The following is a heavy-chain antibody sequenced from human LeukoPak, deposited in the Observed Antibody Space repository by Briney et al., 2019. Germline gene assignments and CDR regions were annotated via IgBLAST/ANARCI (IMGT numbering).Heavy chain of an antibody. Sequence: PGWSLRLSCAASAFTFSDYSMNWVRQAPGKGLEWVPYISGRSSTIYYADSVKGRFTISRDNAKNSMYLQMNSLRAEDTAEYYCERDRIKSGSYYFDYWGQGTLVTVSS. J-gene: IGHJ4*02. CDR2: ISGRSSTI. V-gene: IGHV3-48*01. D-gene: IGHD1-26*01. CDR3: ERDRIKSGSYYFDY. CDR1: AFTFSDYS.